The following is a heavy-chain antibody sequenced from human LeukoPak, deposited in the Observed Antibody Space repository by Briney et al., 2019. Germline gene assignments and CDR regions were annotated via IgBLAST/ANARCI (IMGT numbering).Heavy chain of an antibody. D-gene: IGHD6-19*01. Sequence: GGSLRLSCAASGFTVSSNYMSWVRQAPVKELEWVSVIYSGGSTYYADSVKGRFTISRDNSKNTLYLQMNSLRAEDTAVYYCTRDVKYSSGWYQYDYYAMDVWGQGTTVTVSS. J-gene: IGHJ6*02. CDR3: TRDVKYSSGWYQYDYYAMDV. CDR2: IYSGGST. CDR1: GFTVSSNY. V-gene: IGHV3-66*01.